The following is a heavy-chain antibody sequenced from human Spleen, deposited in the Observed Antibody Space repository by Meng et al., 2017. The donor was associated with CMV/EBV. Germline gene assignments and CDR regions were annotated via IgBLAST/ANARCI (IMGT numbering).Heavy chain of an antibody. D-gene: IGHD3-3*01. CDR1: GFTFSSYW. V-gene: IGHV3-7*01. J-gene: IGHJ6*02. CDR3: ASGDYYYGMDV. Sequence: GESLKISCAASGFTFSSYWMSWVRQTPGKGLEWVANIKQDGSDKNYVDSVKGRFTISRDNAKNTLYLQMNSLRAEDTAVYYCASGDYYYGMDVWGQGTTVTVSS. CDR2: IKQDGSDK.